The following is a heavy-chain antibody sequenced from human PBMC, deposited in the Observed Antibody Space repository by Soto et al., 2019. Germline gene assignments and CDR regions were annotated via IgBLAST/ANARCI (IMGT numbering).Heavy chain of an antibody. D-gene: IGHD2-15*01. CDR3: ARAYCSGGSCYSPDWYFDL. CDR1: GFTFSSYA. J-gene: IGHJ2*01. Sequence: EVQLLESGGGLVQPGGSLRLSCAASGFTFSSYAMSWVRQAPGKGLEWVSAISGSGGSTYYADSVKGRFTISRDNSKNTLYLQMNSLRAEDTAVYYCARAYCSGGSCYSPDWYFDLWGRGTLVTVSS. CDR2: ISGSGGST. V-gene: IGHV3-23*01.